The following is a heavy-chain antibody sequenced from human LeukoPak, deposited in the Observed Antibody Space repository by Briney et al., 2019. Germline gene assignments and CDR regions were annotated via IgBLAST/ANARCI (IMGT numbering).Heavy chain of an antibody. D-gene: IGHD1-26*01. CDR3: ARLIVGATGGSFDY. Sequence: SETLSLTCTVSGGSISSSSYYWGWIRQPPGKGLEWIGSIYYSGSTYYNPSLKSRVTISVDTSKNQFSLKLSSVTAADAAVYYCARLIVGATGGSFDYWGQGTLVTVSS. J-gene: IGHJ4*02. CDR1: GGSISSSSYY. V-gene: IGHV4-39*01. CDR2: IYYSGST.